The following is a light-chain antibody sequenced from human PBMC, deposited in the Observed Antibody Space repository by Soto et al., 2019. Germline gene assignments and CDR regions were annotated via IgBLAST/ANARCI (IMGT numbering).Light chain of an antibody. CDR1: QSISNY. V-gene: IGKV1-39*01. CDR3: QQSYSAPIT. J-gene: IGKJ5*01. CDR2: AAS. Sequence: DIKMTQSPSSVSASIGDRVIITCRASQSISNYLNWYQQKPGKAPKLLIFAASSLQSGVPSRFSGSGSGTNFTLTISSLQPEDFAAYYCQQSYSAPITFGQGTRLEIK.